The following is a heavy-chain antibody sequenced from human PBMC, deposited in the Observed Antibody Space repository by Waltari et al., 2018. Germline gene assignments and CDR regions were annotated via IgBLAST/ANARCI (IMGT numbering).Heavy chain of an antibody. CDR3: ARQYCSSTSCYKGAPYNWFDP. V-gene: IGHV1-69*01. CDR2: IIPILGTA. Sequence: QVQLVQSGAEVKKPGSSVKVSCKASGGTFSSYAISWVRQAPGQGLEWMGGIIPILGTANYAKKCQGRVTITADESTSTAYMELSSLRSEDTAVYYCARQYCSSTSCYKGAPYNWFDPWGQGTLVTVSS. J-gene: IGHJ5*02. D-gene: IGHD2-2*01. CDR1: GGTFSSYA.